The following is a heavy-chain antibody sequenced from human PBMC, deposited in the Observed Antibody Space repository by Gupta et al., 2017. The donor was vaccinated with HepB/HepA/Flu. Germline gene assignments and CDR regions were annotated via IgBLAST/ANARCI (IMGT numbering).Heavy chain of an antibody. J-gene: IGHJ6*02. D-gene: IGHD3-9*01. Sequence: EVQLVESGGGVVQPGGSLRLSCAASGFTFADYAMHWVRKAPGKGLEWVSLISGDGGSTYYADSVKGRFTISRDNSKNSLYLQMNSLRTEDTALYYCAKDDDILTGYNHYYYYGMDVWGQGTTVTVSS. V-gene: IGHV3-43*02. CDR1: GFTFADYA. CDR2: ISGDGGST. CDR3: AKDDDILTGYNHYYYYGMDV.